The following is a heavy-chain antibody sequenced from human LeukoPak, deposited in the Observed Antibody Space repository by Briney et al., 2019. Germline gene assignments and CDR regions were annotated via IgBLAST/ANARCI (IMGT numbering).Heavy chain of an antibody. CDR3: ARVADFWSGYSDSGYFDY. Sequence: PSETLSLTCTVSGGSISSYYWSWIRQPPGKGREWIGYIYYSGSTNYNPSLKSRVTISVDTSKNQFSLKLSSVTAADTAVYYCARVADFWSGYSDSGYFDYWGQGTLVTVSS. J-gene: IGHJ4*02. V-gene: IGHV4-59*01. D-gene: IGHD3-3*01. CDR2: IYYSGST. CDR1: GGSISSYY.